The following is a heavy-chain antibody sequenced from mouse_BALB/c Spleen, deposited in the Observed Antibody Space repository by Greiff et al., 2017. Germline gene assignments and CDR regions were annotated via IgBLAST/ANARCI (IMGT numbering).Heavy chain of an antibody. CDR3: ARYGLRLRDYAMDY. D-gene: IGHD1-2*01. Sequence: VQLKESGPSLVKPSQTLSLTCSVTGDSITSGYWNWIRKFPGNKLEYMGYISYSGSTYYNPSLKSRISITRDTSKNQYYLQLNSVTTEDTATYYCARYGLRLRDYAMDYWGQGTSVTVSA. J-gene: IGHJ4*01. CDR1: GDSITSGY. CDR2: ISYSGST. V-gene: IGHV3-8*02.